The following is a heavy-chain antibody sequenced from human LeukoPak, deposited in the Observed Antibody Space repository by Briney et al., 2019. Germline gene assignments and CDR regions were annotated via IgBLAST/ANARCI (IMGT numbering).Heavy chain of an antibody. Sequence: PGGSLRLSCAASGFTFSSYGMHWVRQAPGKGLEWVAVVSYDGSNKYYTDSVKGRFTISRDNSKNTLYLQMNSLRAEDTAVYYCARSEGALALDYWGQGTLVTVSS. CDR3: ARSEGALALDY. CDR1: GFTFSSYG. V-gene: IGHV3-30*03. J-gene: IGHJ4*02. CDR2: VSYDGSNK. D-gene: IGHD4/OR15-4a*01.